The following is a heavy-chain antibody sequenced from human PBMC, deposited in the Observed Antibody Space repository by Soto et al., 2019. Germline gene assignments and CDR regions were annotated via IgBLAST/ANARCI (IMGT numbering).Heavy chain of an antibody. Sequence: QVQQVESGGGVVQPGRSLRLSCAASGFTFSNNATDWVRQAPGKGLEWVAVISYDGSNKYIAESVKGRFTISRDNSKNTLFLQMNSLRAEDTAVYYCARGTTTSAFSAMDVWGQGTTVTVSS. CDR2: ISYDGSNK. D-gene: IGHD1-1*01. CDR1: GFTFSNNA. J-gene: IGHJ6*02. V-gene: IGHV3-30-3*01. CDR3: ARGTTTSAFSAMDV.